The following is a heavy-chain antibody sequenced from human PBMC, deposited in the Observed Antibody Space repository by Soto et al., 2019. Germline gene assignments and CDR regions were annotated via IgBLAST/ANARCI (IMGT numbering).Heavy chain of an antibody. D-gene: IGHD2-15*01. CDR2: ISGSGDVI. CDR3: ARAPECGEGSCYSHFDL. J-gene: IGHJ4*02. CDR1: AFKFSDYY. Sequence: QVQLVESGGGLVKPGGSLRLSCAASAFKFSDYYMSWVRQAPGKGLEWVSYISGSGDVIYYADSVKGRFTISRDNDKNSVHLQMDTLRAEDTALYYCARAPECGEGSCYSHFDLWGQGTRVAVSS. V-gene: IGHV3-11*01.